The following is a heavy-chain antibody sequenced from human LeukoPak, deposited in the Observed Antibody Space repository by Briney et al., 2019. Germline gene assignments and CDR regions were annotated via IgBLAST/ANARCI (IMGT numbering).Heavy chain of an antibody. J-gene: IGHJ4*02. V-gene: IGHV3-33*08. CDR3: ARDYCGGDCSGVYYFDY. Sequence: GGSLRLSCEGSGFAFNVFGMHWVRQAPGKGLEWVAFIKADGVFTNYADSVKGRFTISRDNARNSLYLQMNSLRVEDTAVYHCARDYCGGDCSGVYYFDYWGQGTLVTVSS. CDR1: GFAFNVFG. CDR2: IKADGVFT. D-gene: IGHD2-21*02.